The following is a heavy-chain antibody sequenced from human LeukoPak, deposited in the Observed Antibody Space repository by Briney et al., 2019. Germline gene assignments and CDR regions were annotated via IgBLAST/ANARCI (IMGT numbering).Heavy chain of an antibody. V-gene: IGHV3-48*03. CDR3: ARQRYTAKEVDY. J-gene: IGHJ4*02. D-gene: IGHD5-18*01. CDR1: GFTFSSYE. CDR2: ISSSGSTI. Sequence: GGSLRLSCAASGFTFSSYEMNWVRQAPGKGLEWVSYISSSGSTIYYADSVKGRFTISRDNAKNSLYLQMNSLRAEDTAVYYCARQRYTAKEVDYWGQGTLVTVSS.